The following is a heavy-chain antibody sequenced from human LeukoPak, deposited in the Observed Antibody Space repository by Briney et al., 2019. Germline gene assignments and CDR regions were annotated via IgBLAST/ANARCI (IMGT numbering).Heavy chain of an antibody. D-gene: IGHD3-22*01. CDR1: GGSISSSSYY. CDR2: IYYSGST. V-gene: IGHV4-39*01. CDR3: ASYRDYYDSRGYYDY. J-gene: IGHJ4*02. Sequence: SETLSLTCTVSGGSISSSSYYWGWIRQPPGKGLEWIGSIYYSGSTYYNPSLKSRVTISVDTSKNQFSLKLSSVTAADTAVYYCASYRDYYDSRGYYDYWGQGTLVTVSS.